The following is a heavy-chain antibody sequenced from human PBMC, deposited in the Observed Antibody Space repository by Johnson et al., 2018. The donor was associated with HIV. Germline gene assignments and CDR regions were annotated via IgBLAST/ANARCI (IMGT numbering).Heavy chain of an antibody. J-gene: IGHJ3*02. CDR3: ARASGEWDAFDI. CDR1: GFIFSSYA. CDR2: ISSNGGST. V-gene: IGHV3-64*01. Sequence: EQLVESGGGLVQPGGSLRLSCAASGFIFSSYAMHWVRQAPGKGLQYVSAISSNGGSTYYANSVKGRFTIFRDNSKNTLYLQMGSLRAEDMAVYYCARASGEWDAFDIWGQGTVVTVSS. D-gene: IGHD3-10*01.